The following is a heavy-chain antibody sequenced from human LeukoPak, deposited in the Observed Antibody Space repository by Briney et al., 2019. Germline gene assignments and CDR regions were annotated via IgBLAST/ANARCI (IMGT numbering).Heavy chain of an antibody. CDR2: ISGSGGST. D-gene: IGHD4-17*01. Sequence: GGSLRLFCAASGFTFSSYAMSWVRQAPGKGLEWVSAISGSGGSTYYADSVKGRFTISRDNSKNTLYLQMNSLRAEDTAVYYCAKGRKRTTVTTFDYWGQGTLVTVSS. V-gene: IGHV3-23*01. CDR1: GFTFSSYA. J-gene: IGHJ4*02. CDR3: AKGRKRTTVTTFDY.